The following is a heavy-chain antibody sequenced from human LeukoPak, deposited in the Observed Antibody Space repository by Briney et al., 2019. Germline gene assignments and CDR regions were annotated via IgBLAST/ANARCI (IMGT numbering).Heavy chain of an antibody. D-gene: IGHD4-11*01. CDR1: GFTFSSYS. J-gene: IGHJ5*02. Sequence: GGSLRLPCAASGFTFSSYSMNWVRQAPGKGLEWVSSISSSSSYIYYADSVKGRFTISRDNAKNSLYLQMNSLRAEDTAVYYCARVDAIDYSDYEANWFDPWGQGTLVTVSS. V-gene: IGHV3-21*01. CDR2: ISSSSSYI. CDR3: ARVDAIDYSDYEANWFDP.